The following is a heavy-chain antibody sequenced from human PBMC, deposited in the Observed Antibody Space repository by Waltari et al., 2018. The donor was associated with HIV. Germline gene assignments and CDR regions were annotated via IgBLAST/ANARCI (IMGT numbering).Heavy chain of an antibody. J-gene: IGHJ5*02. Sequence: QVQLQESGPGLVKPSETLSLTCTVSGYSISSGYYWGWIRQPPGKGREWIGSIYHSGSTYYNPSLKSRVTISVDTSKNQFSLKLSSVTAADTAVYYCARDSAGYSGYERHWFDPWGQGTLVTVSS. CDR2: IYHSGST. CDR1: GYSISSGYY. CDR3: ARDSAGYSGYERHWFDP. V-gene: IGHV4-38-2*02. D-gene: IGHD5-12*01.